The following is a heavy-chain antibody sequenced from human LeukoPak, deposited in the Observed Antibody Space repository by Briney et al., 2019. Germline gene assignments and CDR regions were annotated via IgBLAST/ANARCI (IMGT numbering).Heavy chain of an antibody. J-gene: IGHJ3*02. CDR1: GFTSSTYW. CDR2: IKQDGGEK. V-gene: IGHV3-7*01. Sequence: GGSLRLSCAGSGFTSSTYWMSWVRRAPGKGLEWVANIKQDGGEKYYVDSVKGRFTISRDNAKNALYLQMNSLRAEDTAVYYCVREGAHCSATSCYGFRAFDIWGQGTMVTVSS. CDR3: VREGAHCSATSCYGFRAFDI. D-gene: IGHD2-2*01.